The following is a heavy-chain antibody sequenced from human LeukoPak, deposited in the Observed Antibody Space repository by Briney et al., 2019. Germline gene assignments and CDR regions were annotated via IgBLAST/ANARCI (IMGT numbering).Heavy chain of an antibody. D-gene: IGHD3-10*01. J-gene: IGHJ6*03. CDR1: GFTFSSYG. V-gene: IGHV3-30*02. Sequence: GSLRLSCAASGFTFSSYGMHWVRQAPGKGLEWVAFIRYDGSNAYYADSVKGRFTISRDNSKNTLYLQMNSLRSEDTAVYYCASLLGSGSYSYYYYYMDVWGKGTTVIISS. CDR2: IRYDGSNA. CDR3: ASLLGSGSYSYYYYYMDV.